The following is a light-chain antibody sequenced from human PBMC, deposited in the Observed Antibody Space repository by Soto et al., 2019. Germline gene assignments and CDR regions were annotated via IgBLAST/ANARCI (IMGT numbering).Light chain of an antibody. CDR1: QGVSSS. J-gene: IGKJ5*01. V-gene: IGKV1-9*01. CDR3: QQLHSYPFT. CDR2: AAT. Sequence: IQLTQSPPSLSASVGDRVTITCRASQGVSSSLAWYHQQPGKAPKLLIYAATILQSGVPSRFSGSGSGTDFTLTINSLQPEDFATYYCQQLHSYPFTFGQGTRLEMK.